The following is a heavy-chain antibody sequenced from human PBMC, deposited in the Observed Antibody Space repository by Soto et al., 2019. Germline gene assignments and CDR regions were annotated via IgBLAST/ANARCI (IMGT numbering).Heavy chain of an antibody. D-gene: IGHD4-17*01. CDR2: VWYDGSNQ. V-gene: IGHV3-33*06. CDR3: AKSPTHYGDYYFDY. CDR1: GFTFSNYG. Sequence: GGSLRLSCAASGFTFSNYGMHWVRQAPGKGLEWVAGVWYDGSNQNYGDSVKGRFTISRDNSKNTLYLQMNSLRAEDTAVYYCAKSPTHYGDYYFDYWGQGTLVTVSS. J-gene: IGHJ4*02.